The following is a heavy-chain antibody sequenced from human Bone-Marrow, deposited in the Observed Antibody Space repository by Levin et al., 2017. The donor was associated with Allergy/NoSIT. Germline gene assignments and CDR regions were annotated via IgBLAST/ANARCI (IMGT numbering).Heavy chain of an antibody. CDR2: MNPNSGNT. CDR1: GYTFTSYD. CDR3: ARPRGPLGYCSSTSCYRNVNNWFDP. D-gene: IGHD2-2*01. J-gene: IGHJ5*02. Sequence: ASVKVSCKASGYTFTSYDINWVRQATGQGLEWMGWMNPNSGNTGYAQKFQGRVTMTRNTSISTAYMELSSLRSEDTAVYYCARPRGPLGYCSSTSCYRNVNNWFDPWGQGTLVTVSS. V-gene: IGHV1-8*01.